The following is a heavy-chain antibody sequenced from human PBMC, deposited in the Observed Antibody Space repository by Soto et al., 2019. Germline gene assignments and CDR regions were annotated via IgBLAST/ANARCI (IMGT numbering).Heavy chain of an antibody. Sequence: SATXSLTWSFGVCSFIGYYCSLIRHPPGKGREFMGEINHSGSTNYNPSLKRRVTISVDTSKNQFSLQLSSVTAAETAVYYCARPRGARPVLRFLEWLKSRSWLEPWGQRTLVNV. CDR1: VCSFIGYY. J-gene: IGHJ5*02. V-gene: IGHV4-34*01. CDR2: INHSGST. D-gene: IGHD3-3*01. CDR3: ARPRGARPVLRFLEWLKSRSWLEP.